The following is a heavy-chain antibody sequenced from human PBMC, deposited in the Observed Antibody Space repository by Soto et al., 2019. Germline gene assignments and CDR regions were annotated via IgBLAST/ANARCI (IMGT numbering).Heavy chain of an antibody. Sequence: GGSLRLSCAASGFTVSSNYMSWVRQAPGKGLEWVSVIYSGGSTYYADSVKGRFTISRDNSKNTLYLQMNSLRAEDTAVYYCERDRIAVAGYYLSYWGLGTLVTVSS. V-gene: IGHV3-66*01. J-gene: IGHJ4*02. CDR3: ERDRIAVAGYYLSY. CDR2: IYSGGST. D-gene: IGHD6-19*01. CDR1: GFTVSSNY.